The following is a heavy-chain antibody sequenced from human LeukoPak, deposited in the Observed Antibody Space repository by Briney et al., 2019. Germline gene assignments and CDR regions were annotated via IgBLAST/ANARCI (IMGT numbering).Heavy chain of an antibody. CDR1: GYTFTSYG. J-gene: IGHJ3*02. Sequence: SVKVSCKASGYTFTSYGISWVRQAPGQGLEWMGGIIPIFGTANYAQKFQGRVTITADESTSTAYMGLSSLRSEDTAVYYCAREEATVVSSRHAFDIWGQGTMVTVSS. D-gene: IGHD4-23*01. CDR2: IIPIFGTA. V-gene: IGHV1-69*13. CDR3: AREEATVVSSRHAFDI.